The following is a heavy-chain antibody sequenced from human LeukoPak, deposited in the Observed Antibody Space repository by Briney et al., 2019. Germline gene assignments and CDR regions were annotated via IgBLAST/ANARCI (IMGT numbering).Heavy chain of an antibody. CDR3: ARFRAGVGEPYGDY. V-gene: IGHV1-18*01. CDR2: ISGGNGNT. Sequence: GASVKVSCKTSGYTFTNFGIGWVRQAPGQGLEWMGWISGGNGNTDYPQTLQDRFTMTTDTSTNTAYMELRSLTSDDTAVYYCARFRAGVGEPYGDYWGQGTLVTVSS. J-gene: IGHJ4*02. D-gene: IGHD3-10*01. CDR1: GYTFTNFG.